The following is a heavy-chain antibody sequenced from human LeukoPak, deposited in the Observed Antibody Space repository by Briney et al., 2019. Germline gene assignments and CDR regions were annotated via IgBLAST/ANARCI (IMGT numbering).Heavy chain of an antibody. J-gene: IGHJ3*02. Sequence: SETRSLTCTVSGGSISSYYWSWIRQPPGKGLEWIGYIYYSGSTIYNPSLKSRVTISVDTSKNQFSLKLSSVTAADTAVYYCARADYYGSGSYYTDDAFDIWGQGTMVTVSS. V-gene: IGHV4-59*08. D-gene: IGHD3-10*01. CDR3: ARADYYGSGSYYTDDAFDI. CDR2: IYYSGST. CDR1: GGSISSYY.